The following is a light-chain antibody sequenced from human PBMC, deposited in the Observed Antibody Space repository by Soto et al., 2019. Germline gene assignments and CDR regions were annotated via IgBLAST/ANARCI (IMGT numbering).Light chain of an antibody. J-gene: IGLJ2*01. Sequence: QSVLTQPPSVSGAPGQRVTISCTGSSSNIGVGYGVHWYQQLPGTAPKLLIYDNNNRPSGVPDRFSGSKSGTSASLAITGLQAEDEADYYCQSYDSGLRGVVFGGGTQLTVL. CDR2: DNN. CDR1: SSNIGVGYG. V-gene: IGLV1-40*01. CDR3: QSYDSGLRGVV.